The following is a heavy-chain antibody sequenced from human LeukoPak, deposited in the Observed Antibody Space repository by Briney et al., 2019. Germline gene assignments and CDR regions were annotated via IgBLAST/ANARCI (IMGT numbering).Heavy chain of an antibody. J-gene: IGHJ4*02. V-gene: IGHV4-34*01. CDR2: INHSGST. Sequence: SETLSLTCAVYGGSFSGYYWSWIRQPPGKGLEWIGEINHSGSTNYNPSLKSRVTISVDTSKNQFSLKLSSVTAADTAVYYCARGYSSGWSLDRAFDCWGQGTLVTVSS. CDR3: ARGYSSGWSLDRAFDC. CDR1: GGSFSGYY. D-gene: IGHD6-19*01.